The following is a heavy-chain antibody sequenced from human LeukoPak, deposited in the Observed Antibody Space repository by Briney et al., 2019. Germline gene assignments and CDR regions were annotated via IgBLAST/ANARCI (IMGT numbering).Heavy chain of an antibody. CDR2: ISGRGGSA. CDR1: GFTFSRYA. CDR3: AKLSDDYYFYGIDV. J-gene: IGHJ6*02. V-gene: IGHV3-23*01. D-gene: IGHD2-21*01. Sequence: GGSLRLSCAAPGFTFSRYAMSWVRQAPGKGLEWVAAISGRGGSAYYADSVKGRFTISRDSSKNTLYLQMSSLRAEDTAVYYCAKLSDDYYFYGIDVWGQGTTVTVSS.